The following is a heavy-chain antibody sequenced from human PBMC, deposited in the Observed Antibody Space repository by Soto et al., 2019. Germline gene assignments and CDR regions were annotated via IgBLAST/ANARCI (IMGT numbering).Heavy chain of an antibody. CDR2: IYPGDYDT. CDR3: GSHRGYYCDSYFLDV. Sequence: GESLKISCKGSGYSFTSYWIGWVRQMPGKGLEWMGSIYPGDYDTRYSPSFQGQVTISADKSISTAYLQWRSLKASDAAMYYCGSHRGYYCDSYFLDVWGQGTTVTVSS. V-gene: IGHV5-51*01. J-gene: IGHJ6*02. D-gene: IGHD4-17*01. CDR1: GYSFTSYW.